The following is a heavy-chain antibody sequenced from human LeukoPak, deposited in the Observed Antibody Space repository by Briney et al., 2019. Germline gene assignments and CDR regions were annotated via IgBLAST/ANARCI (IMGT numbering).Heavy chain of an antibody. J-gene: IGHJ3*02. CDR3: ARSEVNTFDI. Sequence: PGGSLRLSCAASGFTFSSYGMHWVRQAPGKGLEWVAVISYDGSNKYYADSVKGRFTISRDNAKNSLYLQMNSLRAEDTAVYYCARSEVNTFDIWGQGTMVTVSS. D-gene: IGHD3-22*01. CDR1: GFTFSSYG. CDR2: ISYDGSNK. V-gene: IGHV3-30*03.